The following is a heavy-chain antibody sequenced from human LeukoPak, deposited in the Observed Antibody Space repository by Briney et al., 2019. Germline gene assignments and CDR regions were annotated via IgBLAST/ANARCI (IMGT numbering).Heavy chain of an antibody. D-gene: IGHD6-19*01. V-gene: IGHV3-7*01. CDR2: IKKDGSEK. J-gene: IGHJ5*02. CDR3: GRGGGRGWYSGWFDP. Sequence: GGSLRLSCAASGFTFSNYWMSWVRQAPGKGLEWVANIKKDGSEKKYVDSVKGRFTISRDNAENSLHLKMNSLRAEDTAVYYCGRGGGRGWYSGWFDPWGQGTLVTVSS. CDR1: GFTFSNYW.